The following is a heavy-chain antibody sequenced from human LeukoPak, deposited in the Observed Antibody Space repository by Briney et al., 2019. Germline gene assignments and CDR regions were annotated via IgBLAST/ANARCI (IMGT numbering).Heavy chain of an antibody. J-gene: IGHJ6*03. V-gene: IGHV3-48*04. CDR2: ITGDSGTT. Sequence: GGSLKLSCAASGFTFSSYGMHWVRQAPGKGLEWVSYITGDSGTTYYADSVKGRFTISRDNAKNSLYLEMDSLRAEDTGIYYCTKELFSFYFMDVWGKGTTVTVSS. CDR1: GFTFSSYG. CDR3: TKELFSFYFMDV. D-gene: IGHD2/OR15-2a*01.